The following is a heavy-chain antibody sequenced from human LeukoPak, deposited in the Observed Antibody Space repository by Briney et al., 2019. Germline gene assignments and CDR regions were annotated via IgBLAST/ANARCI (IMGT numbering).Heavy chain of an antibody. V-gene: IGHV1-8*01. Sequence: HRASVKVSCKASGYTFTSYDINWVRQATGQGLEWMGWMNPNSGNTGYAQKFQGRVTMTRNTSISTAYMELSSLRSEDTAVYYCARGRRGELLVEVAYYYYYMDVWGKGTTVTVSS. D-gene: IGHD3-10*01. J-gene: IGHJ6*03. CDR3: ARGRRGELLVEVAYYYYYMDV. CDR1: GYTFTSYD. CDR2: MNPNSGNT.